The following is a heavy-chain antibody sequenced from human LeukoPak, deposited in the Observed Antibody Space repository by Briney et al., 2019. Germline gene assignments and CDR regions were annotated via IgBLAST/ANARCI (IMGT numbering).Heavy chain of an antibody. CDR1: GFTFSNYA. V-gene: IGHV3-23*01. D-gene: IGHD3-10*01. J-gene: IGHJ4*02. Sequence: GGCLRLPCAASGFTFSNYAMSWVRQAPGKGLEWGSGISGSGGSTYYADSVKGRFTISRDNSRNTLYLQMNNLRAEDTALYYCAKDQNSGSGSYSNFDYWGQGTLVTVSS. CDR3: AKDQNSGSGSYSNFDY. CDR2: ISGSGGST.